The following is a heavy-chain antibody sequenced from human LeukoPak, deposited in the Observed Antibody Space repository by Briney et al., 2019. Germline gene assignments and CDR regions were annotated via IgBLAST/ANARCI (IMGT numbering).Heavy chain of an antibody. V-gene: IGHV1-18*01. CDR3: ARDRGAPGAGILTGYYISGWFDP. D-gene: IGHD3-9*01. CDR1: GYTFTSYG. Sequence: ASVKVSCKASGYTFTSYGISWVRQAPGQGLEWMGWISVYNGNTNYAQKLQGRVTMTTDTSTSTAYMELRSLRSDDTAVYYCARDRGAPGAGILTGYYISGWFDPWGPGTLVTVSS. J-gene: IGHJ5*02. CDR2: ISVYNGNT.